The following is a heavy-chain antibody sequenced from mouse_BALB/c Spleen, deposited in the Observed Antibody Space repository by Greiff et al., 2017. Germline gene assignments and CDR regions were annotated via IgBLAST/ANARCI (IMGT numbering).Heavy chain of an antibody. CDR2: IRSKSNNYAT. Sequence: EVQRVESGGGLVQPKGSLKLSCAASGFTFNTYAMNWVRQAPGKGLEWVARIRSKSNNYATYYADSVKDRFTISRDDSQSMLYLQMNNLKTEDTAMYYCSCNYLYAMDYWGQGTSVTVSS. J-gene: IGHJ4*01. V-gene: IGHV10-1*02. D-gene: IGHD2-1*01. CDR1: GFTFNTYA. CDR3: SCNYLYAMDY.